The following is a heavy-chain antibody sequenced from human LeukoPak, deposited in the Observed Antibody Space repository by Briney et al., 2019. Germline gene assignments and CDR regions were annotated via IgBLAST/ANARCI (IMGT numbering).Heavy chain of an antibody. Sequence: PETLSLTCTVSGGSISSSSYYWGWIRQPPGKGLEWIASIYYSGSTYYNPSLKGRVTISVDTSKNQFSLKLSSVTAADTAVYYCARVHGLWFGSGRPQGWFDPWGQGTLVTVSS. D-gene: IGHD3-10*01. CDR3: ARVHGLWFGSGRPQGWFDP. V-gene: IGHV4-39*01. CDR1: GGSISSSSYY. J-gene: IGHJ5*02. CDR2: IYYSGST.